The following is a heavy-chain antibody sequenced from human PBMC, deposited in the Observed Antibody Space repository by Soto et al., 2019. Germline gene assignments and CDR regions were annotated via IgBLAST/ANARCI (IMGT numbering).Heavy chain of an antibody. CDR1: GFTFSSYS. J-gene: IGHJ4*02. CDR2: ISYDGSNK. CDR3: ARVYSSLDYGMDY. V-gene: IGHV3-30-3*01. Sequence: PGGSLRLSCAVFGFTFSSYSMHWVRQAPGKGLEWVAVISYDGSNKYYADSVKGRFTISRDNSKNTLYLQMNTLRPEDTAVYYCARVYSSLDYGMDYWGQGTLVTVSS. D-gene: IGHD6-6*01.